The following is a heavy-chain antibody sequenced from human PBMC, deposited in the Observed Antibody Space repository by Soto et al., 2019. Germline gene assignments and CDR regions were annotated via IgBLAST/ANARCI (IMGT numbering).Heavy chain of an antibody. CDR1: GGTFDHAA. CDR2: INPMFTST. J-gene: IGHJ4*02. CDR3: ARQIFAADY. V-gene: IGHV1-69*01. D-gene: IGHD3-9*01. Sequence: QVQLVQSGDEVKKPGSSVKVSCEAPGGTFDHAAITWVRQAPGQGLEWVGGINPMFTSTHYAQKFQGRVTISAVAVTSTASMELRGLTSDDAAVYYCARQIFAADYWGQGTLLVVSS.